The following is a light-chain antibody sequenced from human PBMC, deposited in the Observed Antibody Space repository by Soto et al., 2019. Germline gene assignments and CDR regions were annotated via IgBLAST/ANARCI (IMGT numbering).Light chain of an antibody. CDR2: GAS. V-gene: IGKV3-15*01. CDR1: QSVSSN. CDR3: QQFYNWPPLT. Sequence: EIVMTQSPATLSVSPGERDTLSCRASQSVSSNLAWYQQKPGQAPRLLIYGASSRATGFPARFSGSGSGTDFTLTINSLQSEFFAVYYCQQFYNWPPLTCLGGTKV. J-gene: IGKJ4*01.